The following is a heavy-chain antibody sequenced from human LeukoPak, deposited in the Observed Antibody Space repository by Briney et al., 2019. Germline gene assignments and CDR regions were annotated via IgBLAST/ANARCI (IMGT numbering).Heavy chain of an antibody. CDR2: INHSGST. V-gene: IGHV4-34*01. D-gene: IGHD5-12*01. Sequence: PSETLSLSCAVFGGYFNGYYWTWIRQPPGKGLEWIGEINHSGSTNYNPSLKSRVTISVDKSKNHFSLKLSSVTAADTAVYYCARENRGDWWLRRFDYWGQGSLVTVSS. J-gene: IGHJ4*02. CDR1: GGYFNGYY. CDR3: ARENRGDWWLRRFDY.